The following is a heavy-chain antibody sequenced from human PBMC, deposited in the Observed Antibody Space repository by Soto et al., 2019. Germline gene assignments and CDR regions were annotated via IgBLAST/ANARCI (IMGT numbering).Heavy chain of an antibody. CDR2: ISTYTGNT. CDR3: ARGYYYGSGRPTPGGMDV. D-gene: IGHD3-10*01. V-gene: IGHV1-18*01. CDR1: GYTFTNYD. J-gene: IGHJ6*02. Sequence: ASVKVSCKASGYTFTNYDINWVRQAPGQGLEWMGWISTYTGNTNYAQKLQGRVTMTTDTSTSTAYMELRSLRSDDTAVYYCARGYYYGSGRPTPGGMDVWGQGTTVTVPS.